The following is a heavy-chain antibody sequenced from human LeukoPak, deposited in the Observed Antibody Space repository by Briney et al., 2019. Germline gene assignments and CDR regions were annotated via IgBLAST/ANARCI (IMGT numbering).Heavy chain of an antibody. D-gene: IGHD6-6*01. J-gene: IGHJ4*02. CDR2: ISYDGSNK. CDR3: ARRQTALLNGQLAALPLDY. V-gene: IGHV3-30-3*01. Sequence: GRSLRLSCAASGFTFSSYAMHWVRQAPGKGLEWVAVISYDGSNKYYADSVKGRFTISRDNSKNTLYLQMNSLRAEDTAVYYCARRQTALLNGQLAALPLDYWGQGTLVTVSS. CDR1: GFTFSSYA.